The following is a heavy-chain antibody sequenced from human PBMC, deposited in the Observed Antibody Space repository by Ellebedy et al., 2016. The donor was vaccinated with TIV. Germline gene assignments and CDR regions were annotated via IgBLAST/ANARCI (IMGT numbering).Heavy chain of an antibody. D-gene: IGHD1-7*01. V-gene: IGHV3-23*01. CDR2: IGGTGGTT. CDR1: GFNFDSNA. Sequence: GESLKISCVASGFNFDSNAMSWVRQAPGKGLEWVSTIGGTGGTTYYRESVKGRFTVSRDTSRNTLYLQMSSLRADDTAVYYCAKLPVAYNWNYADDYWGQGTLVTVSS. J-gene: IGHJ4*02. CDR3: AKLPVAYNWNYADDY.